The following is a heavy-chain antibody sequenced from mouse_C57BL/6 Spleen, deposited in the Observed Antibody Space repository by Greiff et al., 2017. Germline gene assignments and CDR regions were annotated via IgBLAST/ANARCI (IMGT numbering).Heavy chain of an antibody. Sequence: VQLQQPGAELVKPGASVKLSCKASGYTFTSYWMQWVKQRPGQGLEWIGEIDPSDSYTNYNQKFKGKATLTVDTASSTAYMQLSSLTSEDSAVYYCARAWGDYGSSYRYYAMDYWGQGTSVTVSS. CDR1: GYTFTSYW. D-gene: IGHD1-1*01. CDR3: ARAWGDYGSSYRYYAMDY. CDR2: IDPSDSYT. J-gene: IGHJ4*01. V-gene: IGHV1-50*01.